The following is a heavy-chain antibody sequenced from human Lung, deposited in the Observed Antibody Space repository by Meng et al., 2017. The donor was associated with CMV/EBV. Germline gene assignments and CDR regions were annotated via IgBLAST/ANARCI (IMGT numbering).Heavy chain of an antibody. CDR1: GFTFSNAW. Sequence: EVQLVESGGDSVKPVWSLRRSCAGSGFTFSNAWMSWVRQAPGKGLEWVGRIKSKTDGETADYNAPVKGRFTISRDDSKNTLYLQMNSLKTEDTAIYYCIWNDLGDYWGQGTLVTVSS. V-gene: IGHV3-15*01. CDR2: IKSKTDGETA. D-gene: IGHD1-1*01. CDR3: IWNDLGDY. J-gene: IGHJ4*02.